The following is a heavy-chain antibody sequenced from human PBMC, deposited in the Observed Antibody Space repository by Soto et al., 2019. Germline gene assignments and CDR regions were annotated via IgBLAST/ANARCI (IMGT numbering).Heavy chain of an antibody. Sequence: PSDTLSLTCAVSGGSIRDHYWGWIRQPPGKGLEWVGYIAYNGVTSYSPSLQGRLTLSRDTSKNQISLKLTYVTAADTAIYHCAKDTYYFTSGTTLGSYDIWGQGTSVTV. CDR3: AKDTYYFTSGTTLGSYDI. V-gene: IGHV4-59*11. J-gene: IGHJ3*02. D-gene: IGHD3-10*01. CDR1: GGSIRDHY. CDR2: IAYNGVT.